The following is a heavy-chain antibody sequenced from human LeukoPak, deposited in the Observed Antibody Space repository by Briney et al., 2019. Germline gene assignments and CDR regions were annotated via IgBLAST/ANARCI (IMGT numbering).Heavy chain of an antibody. CDR2: ISAYNGNT. V-gene: IGHV1-18*01. J-gene: IGHJ4*02. D-gene: IGHD5-18*01. Sequence: ASVKVSCKASGGTFSSYAISWVRQAPGQGLEWMGWISAYNGNTNYAQKLQGRVTMTTDTSTSTAYMELRSLRSDDTAVYYCARGPRIQLWPYAFDYWGQGTLVTVSS. CDR3: ARGPRIQLWPYAFDY. CDR1: GGTFSSYA.